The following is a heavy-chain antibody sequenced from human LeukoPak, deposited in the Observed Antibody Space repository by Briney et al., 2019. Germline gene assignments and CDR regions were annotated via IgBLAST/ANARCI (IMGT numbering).Heavy chain of an antibody. J-gene: IGHJ4*02. Sequence: SETLSLTCAVSGGSISSGGYSWSWIRQPPGKGLEWIGYIYYSGSTYYNPSLKSRVTISVDTSKNQFSLKLTSVTAADTAVYYCGGGNIGATLYFDYWGQGALVTVSS. CDR1: GGSISSGGYS. V-gene: IGHV4-30-4*07. CDR2: IYYSGST. CDR3: GGGNIGATLYFDY. D-gene: IGHD5-12*01.